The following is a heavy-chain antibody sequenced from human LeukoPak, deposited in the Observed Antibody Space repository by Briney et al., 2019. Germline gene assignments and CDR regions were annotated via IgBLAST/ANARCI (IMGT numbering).Heavy chain of an antibody. CDR1: GYTFTGYY. D-gene: IGHD6-25*01. CDR3: GRDLSTSATWELDH. J-gene: IGHJ4*02. CDR2: INPNTGAT. Sequence: ASVKVSCKASGYTFTGYYMHWVRQAPGQGLEYMGWINPNTGATEYALKFRGRVTMTGDTSTSTASMELSRLRSDDTAVYFCGRDLSTSATWELDHWGQGTLVTVSS. V-gene: IGHV1-2*02.